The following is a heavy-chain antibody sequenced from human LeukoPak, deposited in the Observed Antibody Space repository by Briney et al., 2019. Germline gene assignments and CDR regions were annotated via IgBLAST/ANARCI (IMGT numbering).Heavy chain of an antibody. CDR3: ASTSIAVAGTSFDY. V-gene: IGHV4-4*07. CDR1: GGSISSYF. J-gene: IGHJ4*02. CDR2: IYTSGST. Sequence: SETLSLTCTFSGGSISSYFWSWIRQPAGKGLEWIGRIYTSGSTNYNPSLKSRVTMSADTSKNQFSLQLSSVTAADTAVYYCASTSIAVAGTSFDYWDQGTLVTVSS. D-gene: IGHD6-19*01.